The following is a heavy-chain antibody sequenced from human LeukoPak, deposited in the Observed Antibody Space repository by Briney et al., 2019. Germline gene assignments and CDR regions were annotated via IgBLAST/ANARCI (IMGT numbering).Heavy chain of an antibody. J-gene: IGHJ4*02. CDR3: AGGSRTYSPVY. D-gene: IGHD2-15*01. CDR2: ISSSGTYK. Sequence: GGSLRLPCAVSGFTFSSYSMSWVRQAPGKGLEWVSSISSSGTYKYYASSLRGRFTISRDNAKKSLYLQMNSLRVEDTAVYYCAGGSRTYSPVYWGQGTLVTVSS. V-gene: IGHV3-21*01. CDR1: GFTFSSYS.